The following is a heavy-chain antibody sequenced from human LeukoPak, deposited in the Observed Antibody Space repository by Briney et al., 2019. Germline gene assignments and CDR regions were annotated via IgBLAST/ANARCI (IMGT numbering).Heavy chain of an antibody. V-gene: IGHV1-8*01. J-gene: IGHJ4*02. CDR2: MNPNSGNT. Sequence: ASVKVSCKASGYTFTSYYINWVRQATGQGLEWMGWMNPNSGNTGYAQKFQGRVTMTRNTSISTAYIELSSLRSEDTAVYYCARGPGGATGFDYWGQGTLVTVSS. D-gene: IGHD1-26*01. CDR1: GYTFTSYY. CDR3: ARGPGGATGFDY.